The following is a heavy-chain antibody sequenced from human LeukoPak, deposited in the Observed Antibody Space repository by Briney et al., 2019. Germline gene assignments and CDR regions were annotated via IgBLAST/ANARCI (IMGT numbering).Heavy chain of an antibody. V-gene: IGHV4-59*12. CDR2: IYYSGCT. Sequence: SETLSLTCTVSGGSISSYYWSWSRQPPGKGLEWIGYIYYSGCTNYNPSLKSRVTISVDTSKNQFSLNLSSMTAADTAVYYCARSLWFGTSPYFDYWGQGTLVTVSS. D-gene: IGHD3-10*01. CDR1: GGSISSYY. J-gene: IGHJ4*02. CDR3: ARSLWFGTSPYFDY.